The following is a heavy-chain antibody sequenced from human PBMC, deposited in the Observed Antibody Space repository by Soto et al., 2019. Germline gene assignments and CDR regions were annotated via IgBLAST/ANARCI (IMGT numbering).Heavy chain of an antibody. CDR3: ARDDAYYDILTSFYFDY. Sequence: EVQFLESGGGLVQPGGSLRLSCAASGFTFSIYALSLVRRAPGKGLEWVSSISGSGGSTYYADSVKGRFTISRDNSKNTLYLEMNILRAEDTAVYYCARDDAYYDILTSFYFDYWGQGTLVAVSS. CDR1: GFTFSIYA. CDR2: ISGSGGST. V-gene: IGHV3-23*01. J-gene: IGHJ4*02. D-gene: IGHD3-9*01.